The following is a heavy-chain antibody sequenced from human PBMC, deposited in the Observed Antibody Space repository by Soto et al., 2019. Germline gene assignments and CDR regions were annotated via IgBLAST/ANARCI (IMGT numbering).Heavy chain of an antibody. Sequence: PSETLSLTCTVSGGSISSLYWNWIRQPPGKGLEWIGYIYYSGSTNYNPSLKSRVTISVDTSKNQFSLKLSSVTAADTAVYYCARDRWDILAFDIWGQGTMVTVSS. CDR3: ARDRWDILAFDI. V-gene: IGHV4-59*01. D-gene: IGHD1-26*01. J-gene: IGHJ3*02. CDR1: GGSISSLY. CDR2: IYYSGST.